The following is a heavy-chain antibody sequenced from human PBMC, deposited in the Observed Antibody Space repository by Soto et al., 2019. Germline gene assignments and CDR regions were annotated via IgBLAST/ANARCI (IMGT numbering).Heavy chain of an antibody. D-gene: IGHD4-17*01. J-gene: IGHJ4*02. CDR3: ARGSSNDYGDYPDEGY. Sequence: QVQLQESGPGLVKPSGTLSLTCAVSGGSISSSNWWSWVRQPPGKGREWIGEIYHSGSTNYNPSLKNRVTISVDKSKNQFSLKLSSVTAADTAVYYCARGSSNDYGDYPDEGYWGQGTLVTVSS. CDR1: GGSISSSNW. V-gene: IGHV4-4*02. CDR2: IYHSGST.